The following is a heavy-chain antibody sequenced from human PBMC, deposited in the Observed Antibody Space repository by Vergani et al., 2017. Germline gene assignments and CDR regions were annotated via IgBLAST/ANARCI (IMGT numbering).Heavy chain of an antibody. CDR2: INPSGGST. Sequence: QVQLVQSGAEVKKPGASVKVSCKASGYTFTSYYMHWVRQAPGQGLEWMGIINPSGGSTSYAQKFQGRVTMTRDTSTSTVYMELSSLRSEDTAVYYCARGAGEWYSSSWGFGDYWGQGTLVTVSS. CDR1: GYTFTSYY. J-gene: IGHJ4*02. D-gene: IGHD6-13*01. V-gene: IGHV1-46*01. CDR3: ARGAGEWYSSSWGFGDY.